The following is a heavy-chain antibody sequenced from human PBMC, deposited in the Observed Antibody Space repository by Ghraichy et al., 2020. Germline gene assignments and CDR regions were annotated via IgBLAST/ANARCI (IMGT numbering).Heavy chain of an antibody. D-gene: IGHD2-15*01. Sequence: GGSLRLSCAASGFTFSSYWMSWVRQAPGKGLEWVANIKQDGSEKYYVDSVKGRFTISRDNAKNSLYLQMNSLRAEDTAVYYCARGSCSGGSCYLRHGMDVWGQGTTVTVSS. CDR3: ARGSCSGGSCYLRHGMDV. CDR2: IKQDGSEK. J-gene: IGHJ6*02. V-gene: IGHV3-7*01. CDR1: GFTFSSYW.